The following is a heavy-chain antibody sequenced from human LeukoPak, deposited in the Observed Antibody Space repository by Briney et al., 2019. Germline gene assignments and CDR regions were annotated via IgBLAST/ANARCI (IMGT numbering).Heavy chain of an antibody. CDR2: ISYDGSNK. J-gene: IGHJ4*02. D-gene: IGHD4-23*01. CDR3: ASSSTVVSPFDY. V-gene: IGHV3-30-3*01. Sequence: PGGPLRLSCAASGFTFSSYAMHWVRQAPGKGLEWVAFISYDGSNKYYADSVKGRFTISRDNSKNTLYLQMNSLRTEDTAVYYCASSSTVVSPFDYWGQGTLVTVSS. CDR1: GFTFSSYA.